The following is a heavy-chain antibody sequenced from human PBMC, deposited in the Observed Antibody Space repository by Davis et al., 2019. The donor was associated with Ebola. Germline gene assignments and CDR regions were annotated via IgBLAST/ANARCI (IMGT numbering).Heavy chain of an antibody. D-gene: IGHD7-27*01. Sequence: PGGSLRLSCKVSGSSFTSYWIGWVRQLTGKGMEWMGIIYPGDSDTRYSPSFRGLVTIAADMSIRTAYLQWNTLRASDSAIYYCARHAGDAGNFDLWGPGTLVTVSS. CDR2: IYPGDSDT. V-gene: IGHV5-51*01. CDR3: ARHAGDAGNFDL. CDR1: GSSFTSYW. J-gene: IGHJ2*01.